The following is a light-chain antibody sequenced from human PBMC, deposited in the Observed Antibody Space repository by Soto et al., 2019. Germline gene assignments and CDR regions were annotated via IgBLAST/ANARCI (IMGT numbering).Light chain of an antibody. Sequence: SYELTQPPSVSVSPGQTASITCSGDKLGDKYACWYQQKPGQSPVLDIYQDSKRPSGIPERFSGSNSGNTATLTISGTQAMDEADYYCQPCDSSTAPYVFGTGTKLTVL. CDR1: KLGDKY. CDR3: QPCDSSTAPYV. CDR2: QDS. J-gene: IGLJ1*01. V-gene: IGLV3-1*01.